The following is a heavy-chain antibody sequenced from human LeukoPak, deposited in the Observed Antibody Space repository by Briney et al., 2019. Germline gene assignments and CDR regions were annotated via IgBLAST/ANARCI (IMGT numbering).Heavy chain of an antibody. V-gene: IGHV1-2*02. CDR2: INPNSGGT. CDR3: ARASMVRGVRFRYYFDY. CDR1: GYTFTSYG. J-gene: IGHJ4*02. Sequence: ASVKVSCKASGYTFTSYGISWVRQAPGQGLEWMGWINPNSGGTNYAQKFQGRVTMTRDTSISTAYMELSRLRSDDTAVYYCARASMVRGVRFRYYFDYWGQGTLVTVSS. D-gene: IGHD3-10*01.